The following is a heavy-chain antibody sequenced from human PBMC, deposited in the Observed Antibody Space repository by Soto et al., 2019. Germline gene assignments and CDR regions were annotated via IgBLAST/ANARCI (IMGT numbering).Heavy chain of an antibody. D-gene: IGHD6-19*01. CDR2: ISGSGGST. V-gene: IGHV3-23*01. CDR1: GFTFSSYA. CDR3: AKDIIAVAGPQGY. Sequence: RVSFAASGFTFSSYAMSWVRQAPGKGLEWVSAISGSGGSTYYADSVKGRFTISRDNSKNTLYLQMNSLRAEDTAVYYCAKDIIAVAGPQGYWGQGTLVTVSS. J-gene: IGHJ4*02.